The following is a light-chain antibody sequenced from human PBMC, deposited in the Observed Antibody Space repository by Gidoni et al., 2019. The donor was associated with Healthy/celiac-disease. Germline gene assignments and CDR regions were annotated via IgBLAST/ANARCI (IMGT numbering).Light chain of an antibody. Sequence: DLQMTQSPSSLSASVGDRVTIPCRASQSISSYLNWYPQKPGKAPKLLIYAAASLQSGVPSRFSGSGSGTDFTLTISSLQPEDFATYYCQQSYSTPAFGGGTKVEIK. CDR3: QQSYSTPA. CDR2: AAA. V-gene: IGKV1-39*01. CDR1: QSISSY. J-gene: IGKJ4*01.